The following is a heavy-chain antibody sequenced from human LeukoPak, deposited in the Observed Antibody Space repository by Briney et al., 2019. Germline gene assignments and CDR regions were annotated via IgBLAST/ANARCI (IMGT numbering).Heavy chain of an antibody. CDR3: ARDAGSSSWYTHFDY. CDR1: GFTFSSYA. J-gene: IGHJ4*02. Sequence: QAGGSLRLSCAASGFTFSSYAMHWVRQAPGKGLERVAVISYDGSNKYYADSVKGRFTISRDNSKNTLYLQMNSLRAEDTAVYYCARDAGSSSWYTHFDYWGQGTLVTVSS. V-gene: IGHV3-30*01. D-gene: IGHD6-13*01. CDR2: ISYDGSNK.